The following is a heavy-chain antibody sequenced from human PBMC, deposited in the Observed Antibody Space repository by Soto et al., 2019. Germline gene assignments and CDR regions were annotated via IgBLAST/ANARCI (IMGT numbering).Heavy chain of an antibody. Sequence: AETLSLTCTVSGGSISRSSYYWGWIRHPPGKGLEWIGSIYYSGSTYYNPALKSRVTISVDTSKNQSSLKLSSVTAADTAVYYCARPRISSSSGAMDVWGQGTAVTVSS. V-gene: IGHV4-39*01. CDR2: IYYSGST. D-gene: IGHD6-6*01. CDR1: GGSISRSSYY. J-gene: IGHJ6*02. CDR3: ARPRISSSSGAMDV.